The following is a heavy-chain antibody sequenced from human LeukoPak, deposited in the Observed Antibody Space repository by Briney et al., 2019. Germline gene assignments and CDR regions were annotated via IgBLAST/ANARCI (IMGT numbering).Heavy chain of an antibody. CDR1: GGSISSYY. CDR3: ARVAVLVWFGEVTDYYYMDV. V-gene: IGHV4-59*01. CDR2: IYYSGST. Sequence: PSETLSLTCTVSGGSISSYYWSWIRQPPGKGLEWIGYIYYSGSTKYNPSLKSRVTISEDTSKNQFSLKVNSVTAADTAVYYCARVAVLVWFGEVTDYYYMDVWGKGTTVTVSS. J-gene: IGHJ6*03. D-gene: IGHD3-10*01.